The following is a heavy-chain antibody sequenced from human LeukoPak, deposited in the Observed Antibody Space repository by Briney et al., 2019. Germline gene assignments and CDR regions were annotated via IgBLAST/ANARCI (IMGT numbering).Heavy chain of an antibody. D-gene: IGHD3-3*01. CDR2: ISGSGGST. J-gene: IGHJ5*02. CDR1: GFTFSSYA. CDR3: AKRYYDFWSGPYNWFDP. Sequence: GRSLRLSCAASGFTFSSYAMSWVRQAPGKGLEWVSAISGSGGSTYYADSVKGRFTISRDNSKNTLYLQMNSLRAEDTAVYYCAKRYYDFWSGPYNWFDPWGQGTLVTVSS. V-gene: IGHV3-23*01.